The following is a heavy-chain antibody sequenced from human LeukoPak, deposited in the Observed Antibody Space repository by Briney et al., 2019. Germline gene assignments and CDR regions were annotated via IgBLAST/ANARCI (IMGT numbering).Heavy chain of an antibody. V-gene: IGHV1-2*06. CDR3: ARVRPYYYATFDY. J-gene: IGHJ4*02. CDR1: GYTFTGYY. Sequence: GASVKVSCKASGYTFTGYYMHWVRQAPGQGLEWMGRINPNSGGTNYAQKFQGRVTMTRDTSISTAYMELSRLRSDDTAVYYCARVRPYYYATFDYWGQGTLVTVSS. D-gene: IGHD3-10*01. CDR2: INPNSGGT.